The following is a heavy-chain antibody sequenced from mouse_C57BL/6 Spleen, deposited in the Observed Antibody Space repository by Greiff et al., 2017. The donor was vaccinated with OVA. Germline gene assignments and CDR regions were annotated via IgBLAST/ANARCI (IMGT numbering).Heavy chain of an antibody. V-gene: IGHV1-18*01. Sequence: EVKLMESGPELVKPGASVKIPCKASGYTFTDYNMDWVKQSHGKSLEWIGDINPNNGGTIYNQKFKGKATLTVDKSSSTAYMELRSLTSEDTAVYYCARPGRGAWFAYWGQGTLVTVSA. CDR3: ARPGRGAWFAY. CDR1: GYTFTDYN. D-gene: IGHD4-1*01. J-gene: IGHJ3*01. CDR2: INPNNGGT.